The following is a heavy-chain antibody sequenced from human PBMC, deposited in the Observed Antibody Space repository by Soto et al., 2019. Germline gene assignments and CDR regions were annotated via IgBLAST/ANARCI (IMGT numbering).Heavy chain of an antibody. V-gene: IGHV3-15*07. CDR3: TSAGQYCTSTTCKAY. D-gene: IGHD2-2*01. Sequence: PGGSLRLSCAASGFGFTNSWMNWVRQAPGKGLEWVGRIKSKNDGGTTDYAAPVQGRFTISRDDSKTTIYLQMNSLETEDTAVYYCTSAGQYCTSTTCKAYWGQGTPVTVSS. CDR1: GFGFTNSW. J-gene: IGHJ4*02. CDR2: IKSKNDGGTT.